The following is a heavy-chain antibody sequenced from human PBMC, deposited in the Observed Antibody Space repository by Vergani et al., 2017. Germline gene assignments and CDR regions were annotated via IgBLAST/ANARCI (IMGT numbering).Heavy chain of an antibody. CDR2: IIPVIDRT. J-gene: IGHJ6*02. D-gene: IGHD3-10*01. Sequence: QVQLVQSGTEIKKPGSSVKVSCKAFGGTFSSNTISWVRPAPGQGLEWMARIIPVIDRTDYAQKVQDRVTITADRSTNTAYMDISRQKNEDTAVYFCAREKCEGFYGLGSWGHGMFVWCQGTTVIVSS. V-gene: IGHV1-69*08. CDR3: AREKCEGFYGLGSWGHGMFV. CDR1: GGTFSSNT.